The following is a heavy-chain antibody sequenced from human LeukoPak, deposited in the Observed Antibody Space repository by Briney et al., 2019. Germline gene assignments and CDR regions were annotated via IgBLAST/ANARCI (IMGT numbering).Heavy chain of an antibody. V-gene: IGHV3-7*05. CDR3: ARDPYSSTWSYGMDV. J-gene: IGHJ6*02. CDR1: GFTFSSSW. D-gene: IGHD6-6*01. CDR2: IKPDGSEG. Sequence: GGSLRLSCAASGFTFSSSWMTWVRQAPGKGLEWVATIKPDGSEGSYVDSVKGRFTISRDNAKNSLFLQMNTLRAEDTAVYYCARDPYSSTWSYGMDVWGQGTTVTVSS.